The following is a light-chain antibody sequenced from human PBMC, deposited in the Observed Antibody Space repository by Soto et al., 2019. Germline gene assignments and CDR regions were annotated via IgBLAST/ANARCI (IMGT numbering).Light chain of an antibody. CDR3: CSYAASSSSI. J-gene: IGLJ1*01. CDR2: EVT. Sequence: QSVLTQPASVSGSPGQSITISCSGTSSDVGTYNLVSWYQQYPGKAPRLMIYEVTKRPSGVSNRFSGSKSGNTASLTISGLQPEDEADYYCCSYAASSSSIFGTGTKVTDL. V-gene: IGLV2-23*02. CDR1: SSDVGTYNL.